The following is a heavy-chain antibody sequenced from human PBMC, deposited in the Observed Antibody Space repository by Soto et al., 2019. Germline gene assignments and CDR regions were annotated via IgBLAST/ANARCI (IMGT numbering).Heavy chain of an antibody. D-gene: IGHD4-4*01. J-gene: IGHJ5*02. CDR2: MNPNSGNT. Sequence: QVQLVQSGAEVKKPGASVMVSCKASGYTFTSYDINWVRQATGQGLEWMGWMNPNSGNTGYPQKFQGRVTMTRNTSISTAYMELSSLRFEDTAVYYCARSPPRVERNNYAGGWFDPWGQGTLVTVSS. CDR1: GYTFTSYD. CDR3: ARSPPRVERNNYAGGWFDP. V-gene: IGHV1-8*01.